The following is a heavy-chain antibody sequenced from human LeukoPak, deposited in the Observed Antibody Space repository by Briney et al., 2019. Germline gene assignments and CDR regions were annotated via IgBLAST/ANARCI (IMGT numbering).Heavy chain of an antibody. J-gene: IGHJ4*02. Sequence: GGSLSLSCAASGFSFSDYLMDWVRQTPGQGLEWVGRSRSKARSYSTEYAASVKDRITSSRDDSKNVLHLQMKSLKIEDAAVYYCGGGASGRGPLDFWGQGTPVTLPS. CDR3: GGGASGRGPLDF. CDR1: GFSFSDYL. CDR2: SRSKARSYST. V-gene: IGHV3-72*01. D-gene: IGHD6-25*01.